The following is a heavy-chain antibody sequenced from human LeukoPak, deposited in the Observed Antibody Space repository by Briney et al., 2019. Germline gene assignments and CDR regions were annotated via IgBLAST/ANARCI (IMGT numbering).Heavy chain of an antibody. D-gene: IGHD3-9*01. Sequence: GSLRLSCVASGFSFSSYNMNWVRQPPGKGLEWIGEINHSGSTNYNPSLKSRVTISVDTSKNQFSLKLSSVTAADTAVYYCARGGRYFDWSLQLQYNWFDPWGQGTLVTVSS. V-gene: IGHV4-34*01. CDR1: GFSFSSYN. CDR3: ARGGRYFDWSLQLQYNWFDP. J-gene: IGHJ5*02. CDR2: INHSGST.